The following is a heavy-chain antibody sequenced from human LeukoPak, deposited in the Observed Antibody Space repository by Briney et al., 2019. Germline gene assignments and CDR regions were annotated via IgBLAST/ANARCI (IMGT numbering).Heavy chain of an antibody. D-gene: IGHD2/OR15-2a*01. V-gene: IGHV5-51*01. Sequence: GESLKIPCKGSGYSFTSYWIGWVRQMPGKGLEWMGIIYPGDSDTRYSPSFQGRVSISADKSINTAYLQWSSLKASDTAMYYCALGGPPSIPYYYMDVWGKGTTVTVSS. CDR1: GYSFTSYW. CDR3: ALGGPPSIPYYYMDV. J-gene: IGHJ6*03. CDR2: IYPGDSDT.